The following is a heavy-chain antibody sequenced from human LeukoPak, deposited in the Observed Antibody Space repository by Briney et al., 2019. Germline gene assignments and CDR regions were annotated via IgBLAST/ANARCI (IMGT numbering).Heavy chain of an antibody. CDR2: IYTSGST. V-gene: IGHV4-4*07. J-gene: IGHJ4*02. Sequence: SETLSLTCTVSGGSISSYYWSWIRQPAGKGLEWIGRIYTSGSTNYNPSLKSRVTISVDTSKNQFSLKLSSVTAADTAVYYCARDSGSFAYPKFDYWGQGTLVTVSS. D-gene: IGHD1-26*01. CDR1: GGSISSYY. CDR3: ARDSGSFAYPKFDY.